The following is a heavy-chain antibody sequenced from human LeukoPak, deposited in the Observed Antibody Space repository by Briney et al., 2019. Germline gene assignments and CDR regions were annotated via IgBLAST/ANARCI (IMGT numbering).Heavy chain of an antibody. CDR3: AKMPVSYSSGWSTFDY. V-gene: IGHV3-23*01. Sequence: GGSLRLSCAASGFTFSSYAMSWVRQAPGKGLEWVSAISASGGSTYYADSVKGRFTISRDNSKNTLYLQMNSLRAEDTAIYYCAKMPVSYSSGWSTFDYWGQGSLVTVSS. CDR1: GFTFSSYA. J-gene: IGHJ4*02. CDR2: ISASGGST. D-gene: IGHD6-19*01.